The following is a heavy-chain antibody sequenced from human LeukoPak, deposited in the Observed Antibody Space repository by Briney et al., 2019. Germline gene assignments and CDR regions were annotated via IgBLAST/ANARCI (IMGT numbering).Heavy chain of an antibody. V-gene: IGHV4-61*02. CDR2: ISTSGST. J-gene: IGHJ5*02. D-gene: IGHD7-27*01. CDR3: ARENWGSYNWFDP. Sequence: SETLSLTCTVSGGSISSGSYYWSWIRQPAGKGLEWIGRISTSGSTHYNPSLKSRVTISVDTSKNQFSLKMISVAAADTSVYYCARENWGSYNWFDPWGQGTLVTVSS. CDR1: GGSISSGSYY.